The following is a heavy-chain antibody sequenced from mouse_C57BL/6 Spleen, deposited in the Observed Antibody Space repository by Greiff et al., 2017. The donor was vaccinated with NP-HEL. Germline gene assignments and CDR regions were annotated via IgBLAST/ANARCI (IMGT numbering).Heavy chain of an antibody. V-gene: IGHV1-18*01. CDR3: ARGEYDYGHYFDY. Sequence: VQLKESGPELVKPGASVKIPCKASGYTFTDYNMDWVKQSHGKSLEWIGDINPNNGGTIYNQKFKGKATLTVDKSSSTAYMELRSLTSEDTAVYYCARGEYDYGHYFDYWGQGTTLTVSS. CDR2: INPNNGGT. D-gene: IGHD2-4*01. J-gene: IGHJ2*01. CDR1: GYTFTDYN.